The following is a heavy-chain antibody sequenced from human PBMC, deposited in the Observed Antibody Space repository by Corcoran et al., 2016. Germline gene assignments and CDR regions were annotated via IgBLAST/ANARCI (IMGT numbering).Heavy chain of an antibody. CDR3: TRGIGGYGMEV. D-gene: IGHD3-16*01. CDR1: GFTFSDSA. J-gene: IGHJ6*02. CDR2: IRSRPNSYAT. V-gene: IGHV3-73*02. Sequence: EVQLVESGGDLVQPGGSLRLSCAASGFTFSDSAIHWVRQASGKGLAWVGRIRSRPNSYATAYAASLGGRFTISRDDSKNTAYLQMNSLKTEDTAVYYCTRGIGGYGMEVWGQGTTVTVSS.